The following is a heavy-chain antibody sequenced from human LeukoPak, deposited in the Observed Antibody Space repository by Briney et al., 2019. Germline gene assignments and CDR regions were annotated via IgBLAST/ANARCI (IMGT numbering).Heavy chain of an antibody. CDR2: IYTSGST. J-gene: IGHJ5*02. CDR3: ARDKKTPTMVRGVPVVSWFDP. Sequence: PSETLSLTCTVSGGSISNYYWSWIRQPAGKGLEWIGRIYTSGSTNYNPSLKSRVTMSVDTSKNQFSLKLSSVTAADTAVYYCARDKKTPTMVRGVPVVSWFDPWGQGTLVTVSS. CDR1: GGSISNYY. V-gene: IGHV4-4*07. D-gene: IGHD3-10*01.